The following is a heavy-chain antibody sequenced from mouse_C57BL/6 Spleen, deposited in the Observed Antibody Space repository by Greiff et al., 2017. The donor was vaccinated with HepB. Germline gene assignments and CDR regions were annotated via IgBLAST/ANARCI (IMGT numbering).Heavy chain of an antibody. V-gene: IGHV1-22*01. CDR1: GYTFTDYN. J-gene: IGHJ2*01. CDR2: INPNNGGT. Sequence: EVQLQQSGPELVKPGASVKMSCKASGYTFTDYNMHWVKQSHGKSLEWIGYINPNNGGTSYNQKFKGKATLPVNKSYSTAYMELRSLTSEDSAVYYCARSHYGTLYYFDYWGQGTTLTVSS. D-gene: IGHD2-1*01. CDR3: ARSHYGTLYYFDY.